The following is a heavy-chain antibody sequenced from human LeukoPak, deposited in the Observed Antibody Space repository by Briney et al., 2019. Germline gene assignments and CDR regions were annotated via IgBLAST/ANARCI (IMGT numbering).Heavy chain of an antibody. CDR1: GGSISNYY. D-gene: IGHD5-18*01. J-gene: IGHJ4*02. Sequence: SETLSLTRTVSGGSISNYYWSWIRQPPGKGLEWIGYIYYTGSTYYIPSLKSRVTISLDTSKNQFSLSLTSVTAADTAVYYCARSGYSYGTGYYFDYWGQGTLVTVSS. CDR2: IYYTGST. V-gene: IGHV4-59*01. CDR3: ARSGYSYGTGYYFDY.